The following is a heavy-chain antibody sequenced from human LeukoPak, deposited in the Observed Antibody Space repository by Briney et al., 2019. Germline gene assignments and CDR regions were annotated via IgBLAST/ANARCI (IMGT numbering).Heavy chain of an antibody. CDR2: IIPIFGTV. D-gene: IGHD5-18*01. Sequence: ASVKVSCKASGGTFSSYAISWVRQAPGQGLEWMGGIIPIFGTVNYAQKFQGRVTITADESTSTAYMELSSLRSEDTAVYYCASSTAMVLYYFDYWGQGTLVTVSS. CDR1: GGTFSSYA. CDR3: ASSTAMVLYYFDY. J-gene: IGHJ4*02. V-gene: IGHV1-69*13.